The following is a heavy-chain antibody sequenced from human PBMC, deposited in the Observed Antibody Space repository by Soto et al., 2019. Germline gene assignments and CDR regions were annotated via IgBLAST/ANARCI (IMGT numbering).Heavy chain of an antibody. CDR2: ISGSGGST. CDR1: GFTFSSYA. J-gene: IGHJ6*04. V-gene: IGHV3-23*01. CDR3: AKSEITVTLMDV. Sequence: EVQLLESGGGLVQPGGSLRLSCAASGFTFSSYAMSWVRQAPGKGLEWVQAISGSGGSTYYADSVKGRFTISRDNYKNTLYLQMNSQRAEDTAEYYCAKSEITVTLMDVWGKGTTVTVSS. D-gene: IGHD4-17*01.